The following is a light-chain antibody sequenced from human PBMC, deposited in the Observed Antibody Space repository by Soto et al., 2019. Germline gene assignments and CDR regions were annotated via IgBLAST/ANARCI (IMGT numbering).Light chain of an antibody. CDR2: DAS. CDR3: QHYDTYRAT. V-gene: IGKV1-5*01. CDR1: QTINTR. Sequence: DIHRTQSPSTLSSSVVDRVTITCRATQTINTRLAWYQQKPGKAPKLLIYDASSLESGVPSRFSGSGSGTEFTLTISGLQPDDFATYYCQHYDTYRATFGLGTKVDIK. J-gene: IGKJ1*01.